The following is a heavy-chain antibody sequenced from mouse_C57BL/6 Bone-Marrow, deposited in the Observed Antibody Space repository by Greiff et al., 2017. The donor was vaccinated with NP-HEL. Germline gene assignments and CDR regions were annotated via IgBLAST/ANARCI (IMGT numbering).Heavy chain of an antibody. D-gene: IGHD1-1*01. CDR1: GFNIKDDY. J-gene: IGHJ3*01. CDR3: TTDYYGSSYGFAY. V-gene: IGHV14-4*01. Sequence: VQLQQSGAELVRPGASVKLSCTASGFNIKDDYMHWVKQRPEQGLEWIGWLDPENGDTEYASKFQGKATITADTSSNTAYLQLSSLTSEDTAVYYCTTDYYGSSYGFAYWGQGTLVTVSA. CDR2: LDPENGDT.